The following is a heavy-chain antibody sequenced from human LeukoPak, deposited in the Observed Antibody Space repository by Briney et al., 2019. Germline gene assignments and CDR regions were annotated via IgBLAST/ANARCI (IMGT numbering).Heavy chain of an antibody. Sequence: GGSLRLSCAASGFTFSSYSMNWVRQAPGKGLEWVSSISSSSSYIYYADSVKGRFTISRDNAKNSLYLTMNSLRAEDTAVYYCARDGHSSSSGLGYWGQGTLVTVSS. CDR2: ISSSSSYI. D-gene: IGHD6-6*01. J-gene: IGHJ4*02. CDR1: GFTFSSYS. CDR3: ARDGHSSSSGLGY. V-gene: IGHV3-21*01.